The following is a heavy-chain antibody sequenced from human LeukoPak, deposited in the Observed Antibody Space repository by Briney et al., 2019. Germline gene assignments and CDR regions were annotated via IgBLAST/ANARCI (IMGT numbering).Heavy chain of an antibody. D-gene: IGHD3-9*01. J-gene: IGHJ4*02. CDR3: ARHFAAHFGWLSYFDY. Sequence: SETLSLTCTVSGGSISSYYWSWIRQPPGKGLEWIGYIYCSGSTNYNPSLKSRVTISVDTSKNQFSLRLSSVTAADTAVYYCARHFAAHFGWLSYFDYWGQGTLVTVSS. V-gene: IGHV4-59*08. CDR1: GGSISSYY. CDR2: IYCSGST.